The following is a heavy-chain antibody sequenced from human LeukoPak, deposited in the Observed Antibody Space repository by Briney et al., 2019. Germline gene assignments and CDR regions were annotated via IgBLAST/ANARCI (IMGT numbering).Heavy chain of an antibody. CDR2: IFYSGST. J-gene: IGHJ4*02. D-gene: IGHD3-22*01. V-gene: IGHV4-59*01. CDR3: ARVTGYMIEDYFDY. Sequence: SETLSLTCTVSGGSISSYCWSWIRQPPGKGLEWIGYIFYSGSTNYNPSLKSRVTISVDTSKNQFSLKLSSVTAADTAVYYCARVTGYMIEDYFDYWGQGTLVTVSS. CDR1: GGSISSYC.